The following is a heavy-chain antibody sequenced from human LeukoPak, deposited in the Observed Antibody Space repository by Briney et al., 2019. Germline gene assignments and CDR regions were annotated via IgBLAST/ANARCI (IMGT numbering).Heavy chain of an antibody. J-gene: IGHJ4*02. CDR3: ARLGGSPPYFDY. CDR2: IRRKGNDYAT. D-gene: IGHD3-16*01. CDR1: GFSFSGPA. Sequence: GGSLRLSCAASGFSFSGPAIHWVRQASGKGLEWVGHIRRKGNDYATAYTASVKGRFTISRDDSKNTASLQMDSLKTEDTAVYFCARLGGSPPYFDYWGQGSLVTVSS. V-gene: IGHV3-73*01.